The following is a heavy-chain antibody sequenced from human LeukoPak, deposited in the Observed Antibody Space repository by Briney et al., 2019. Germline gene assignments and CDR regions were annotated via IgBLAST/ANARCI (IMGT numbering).Heavy chain of an antibody. Sequence: GGSLRLSCAASGFTFSTYSMNWVRQAPGKGLEWVSSISSSCSYIYYADSVKGRFTISRDNAKNSLYLQMNSLRAEDTAVYYCARDGYQYYYDSSGYKYYFDYWGQGTLVTVSS. CDR1: GFTFSTYS. J-gene: IGHJ4*02. CDR3: ARDGYQYYYDSSGYKYYFDY. CDR2: ISSSCSYI. V-gene: IGHV3-21*01. D-gene: IGHD3-22*01.